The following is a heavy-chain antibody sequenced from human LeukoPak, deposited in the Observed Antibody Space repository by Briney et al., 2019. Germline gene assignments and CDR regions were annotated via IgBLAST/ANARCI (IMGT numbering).Heavy chain of an antibody. CDR1: GGSISSGGYY. CDR2: IYYRGST. D-gene: IGHD2-21*01. Sequence: TLSLTCTGPGGSISSGGYYWTCISQHPGKGLELIGYIYYRGSTYYYPSLKSRITISVETSKNQFSLKLSSVTAADTAMYFCTKGCCGCAFDSWGQGTMVTVSS. J-gene: IGHJ3*02. CDR3: TKGCCGCAFDS. V-gene: IGHV4-31*03.